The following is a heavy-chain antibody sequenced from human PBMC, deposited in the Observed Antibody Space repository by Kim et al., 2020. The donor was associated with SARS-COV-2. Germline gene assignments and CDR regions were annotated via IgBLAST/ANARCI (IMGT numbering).Heavy chain of an antibody. CDR1: GYTFTSYG. V-gene: IGHV1-18*01. CDR3: ARALLRYFDWPPGWFDP. D-gene: IGHD3-9*01. J-gene: IGHJ5*02. Sequence: ASVKVSCKASGYTFTSYGISWVRQAPGQGLEWMGWISAYNGNTNYAQKLQGRVTMTTDTSTSTAYMELRSLRSDDTAVYYCARALLRYFDWPPGWFDPWGQGTLVTVSS. CDR2: ISAYNGNT.